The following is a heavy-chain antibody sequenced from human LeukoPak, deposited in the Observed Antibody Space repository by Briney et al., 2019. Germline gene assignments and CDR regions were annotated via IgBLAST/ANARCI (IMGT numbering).Heavy chain of an antibody. CDR2: INPSGGST. V-gene: IGHV1-46*01. CDR3: ASRGYDGNYFDY. D-gene: IGHD5-12*01. Sequence: ASVKVSCKASGYTFTSYYMHWVRQAPGQGLEWMGIINPSGGSTSYAQKFQGRVTMTRDMSTNTVYMELSSLRSEDTAVYYCASRGYDGNYFDYWGQGTLVTVSS. J-gene: IGHJ4*02. CDR1: GYTFTSYY.